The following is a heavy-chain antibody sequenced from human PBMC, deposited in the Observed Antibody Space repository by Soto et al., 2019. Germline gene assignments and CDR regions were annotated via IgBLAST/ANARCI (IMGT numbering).Heavy chain of an antibody. V-gene: IGHV4-30-4*01. CDR1: GASINSGDYY. CDR2: IYYSGSI. D-gene: IGHD3-22*01. CDR3: ATVPTYYYDGSGYANAFDV. Sequence: QVQLQESGPGLVKPSQTLSLTCTVSGASINSGDYYWSWIRQPPGKGLEWIGYIYYSGSIYHNPSLTSRVIISVDMPKNQFSLKLSSVTAADTAVYYCATVPTYYYDGSGYANAFDVWGQGTMVTVSS. J-gene: IGHJ3*01.